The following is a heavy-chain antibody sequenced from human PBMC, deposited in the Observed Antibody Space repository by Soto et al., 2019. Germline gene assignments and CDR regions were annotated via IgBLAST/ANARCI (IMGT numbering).Heavy chain of an antibody. D-gene: IGHD3-16*02. Sequence: GGSLRLSCAASGFTFSSYGMHWVRQAPGKGLEWVAVISYDGSNKYYADSVKGRFTISRDNSKNTLYLQMSSLRAEDTAVYYCAKEGAFYDYIWGSYLHNPFDYWGQGTLVTVSS. CDR1: GFTFSSYG. CDR3: AKEGAFYDYIWGSYLHNPFDY. CDR2: ISYDGSNK. V-gene: IGHV3-30*18. J-gene: IGHJ4*02.